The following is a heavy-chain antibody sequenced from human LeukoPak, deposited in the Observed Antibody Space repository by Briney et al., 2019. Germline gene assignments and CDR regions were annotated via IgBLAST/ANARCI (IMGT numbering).Heavy chain of an antibody. Sequence: GGSLRLSCAASGFTFSSYWMHWVRQAPGKGLEWVSRVKNDGRNIAYADSVRGGFTISRDKAKNTLFLQMTSLRAEDTAVYYCVRDAYYDTTGYSYFFFDLWGQGTMVTVSS. J-gene: IGHJ3*01. CDR1: GFTFSSYW. D-gene: IGHD3-22*01. V-gene: IGHV3-74*01. CDR3: VRDAYYDTTGYSYFFFDL. CDR2: VKNDGRNI.